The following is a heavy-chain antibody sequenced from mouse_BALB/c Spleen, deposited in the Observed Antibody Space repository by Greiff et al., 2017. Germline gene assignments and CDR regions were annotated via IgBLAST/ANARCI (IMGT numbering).Heavy chain of an antibody. V-gene: IGHV3-8*02. J-gene: IGHJ3*01. CDR2: ISYSGST. CDR1: GDSITSGY. Sequence: EVHLVESGPSLVKPSQTLSLTCSVTGDSITSGYWNWIRKFPGNKLEYMGYISYSGSTYYNPSLKSRISITRDTSKNQYYLQLNSVTTEDTATYYCARWGYDVEWFAYWGQGTLVTVSA. CDR3: ARWGYDVEWFAY. D-gene: IGHD2-14*01.